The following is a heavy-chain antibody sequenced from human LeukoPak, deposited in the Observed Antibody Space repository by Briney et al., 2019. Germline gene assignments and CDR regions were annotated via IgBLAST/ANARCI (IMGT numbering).Heavy chain of an antibody. J-gene: IGHJ3*02. CDR3: ARSISSSFQDAFDI. Sequence: SETLSLTCTVSGYSISSGYYWGWIRQPPGKGLEWIGSIYHSGSTYYNPSLKSRVTISVDTSKNQFSLKLSSVTAADTAVYYCARSISSSFQDAFDIWGQGTMVTVSS. D-gene: IGHD6-6*01. CDR1: GYSISSGYY. CDR2: IYHSGST. V-gene: IGHV4-38-2*02.